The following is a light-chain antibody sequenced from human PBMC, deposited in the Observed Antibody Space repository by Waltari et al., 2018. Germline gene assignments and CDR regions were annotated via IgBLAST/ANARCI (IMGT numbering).Light chain of an antibody. J-gene: IGLJ3*02. CDR3: STWDYSLSAQV. CDR2: GNS. Sequence: QSALTQEASVSGTVGQKVTLSCTGNTNSVGTSAVGWYQQISHGAPKSVMFGNSLPSGIPERFSGSKSWNPASLTISGLQPEDEADYYCSTWDYSLSAQVFGGGTKLTVL. V-gene: IGLV1-44*01. CDR1: TNSVGTSA.